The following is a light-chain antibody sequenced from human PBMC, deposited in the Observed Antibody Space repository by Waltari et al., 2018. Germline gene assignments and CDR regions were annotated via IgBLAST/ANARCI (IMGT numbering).Light chain of an antibody. V-gene: IGLV2-23*02. CDR3: CSYAGDSTLI. J-gene: IGLJ2*01. CDR2: DVN. CDR1: SSNVGGYTL. Sequence: QSALTQPASVSGSPGQSITISCTGTSSNVGGYTLVSWYQQHPGKAPQLIIYDVNKRPSGFSHRCSGSKSGNTASLTISGLQADDESDYYCCSYAGDSTLIFGGGTKLTVL.